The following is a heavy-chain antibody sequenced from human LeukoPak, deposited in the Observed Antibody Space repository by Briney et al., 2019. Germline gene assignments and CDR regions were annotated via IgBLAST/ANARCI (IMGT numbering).Heavy chain of an antibody. Sequence: GGSLRLSCAASGFSFSNYGMSWVRQAPGKGLEWVSSISSGGDNTYYADSVRGRFTISRDNSKNTLYLQLNSLRAEDTAVYYCARELLWFGELSTVDYWGQGTLVTVSS. CDR3: ARELLWFGELSTVDY. CDR2: ISSGGDNT. D-gene: IGHD3-10*01. V-gene: IGHV3-23*01. J-gene: IGHJ4*02. CDR1: GFSFSNYG.